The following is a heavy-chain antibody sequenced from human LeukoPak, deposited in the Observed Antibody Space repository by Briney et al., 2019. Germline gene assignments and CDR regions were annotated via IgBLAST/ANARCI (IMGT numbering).Heavy chain of an antibody. CDR1: GYTFTGYY. D-gene: IGHD3-9*01. Sequence: ASVKVSCKASGYTFTGYYMHWVRQAPGQGLEWMGRINPNSGGTNYAQKFQGRVTMTRDTSISTAYMVLSRLRSDDTAVYYCARDDIFNWFDPWGQGTLVTVSS. V-gene: IGHV1-2*06. J-gene: IGHJ5*02. CDR3: ARDDIFNWFDP. CDR2: INPNSGGT.